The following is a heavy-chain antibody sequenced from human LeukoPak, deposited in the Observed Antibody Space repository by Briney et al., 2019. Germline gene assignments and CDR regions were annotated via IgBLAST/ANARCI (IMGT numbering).Heavy chain of an antibody. CDR3: AKLGAYSSSWYGFFDY. J-gene: IGHJ4*02. D-gene: IGHD6-13*01. CDR1: GYRFTNYW. CDR2: IYPGESET. Sequence: GESLKISCKGSGYRFTNYWIGWVRQMPGKGLEWMGIIYPGESETRYSPSVQGQVTISADKSITTAYLQWSSLKASDTAMYYCAKLGAYSSSWYGFFDYWGQGTLVAVSS. V-gene: IGHV5-51*01.